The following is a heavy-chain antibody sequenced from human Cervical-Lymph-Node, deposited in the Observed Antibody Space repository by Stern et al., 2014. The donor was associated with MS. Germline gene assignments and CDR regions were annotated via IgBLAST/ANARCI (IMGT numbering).Heavy chain of an antibody. Sequence: QVQLGPSGAEAKKPAASVKVSCKASGYTFTSYGISWVRQAPGQGLEWMGWISAYNGNRSYAQKLQGRVTMTTDASTSTAYMELRSLRSDDTAVYYCARGLLGSENAFDIWGQGTMVTVSS. D-gene: IGHD2-15*01. V-gene: IGHV1-18*01. CDR3: ARGLLGSENAFDI. J-gene: IGHJ3*02. CDR2: ISAYNGNR. CDR1: GYTFTSYG.